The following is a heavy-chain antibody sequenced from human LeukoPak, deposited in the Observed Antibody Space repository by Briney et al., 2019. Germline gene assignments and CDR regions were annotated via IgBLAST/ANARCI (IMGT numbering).Heavy chain of an antibody. D-gene: IGHD3-3*01. Sequence: GGSLRLSCAASGFTLSSYAMSWVRQAPGKGLEWVSAISGSGGSTYYADSVKGRFTISRDNSKNTLYLQMNSLRAEDTAVYYCAKAASYDFWSGYPNFDYWGQGTLVTVSS. CDR3: AKAASYDFWSGYPNFDY. J-gene: IGHJ4*02. V-gene: IGHV3-23*01. CDR1: GFTLSSYA. CDR2: ISGSGGST.